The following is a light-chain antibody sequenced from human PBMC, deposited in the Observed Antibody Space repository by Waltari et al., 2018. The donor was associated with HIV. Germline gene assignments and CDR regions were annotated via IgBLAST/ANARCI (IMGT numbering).Light chain of an antibody. CDR1: NVGSKR. J-gene: IGLJ3*02. CDR2: DDA. Sequence: SYILTQSPSVSVAPGKTAKISCGGDNVGSKRVNWYQQKPGQAPLLVIYDDAARPSGIPARFSGSNSGNTATLTITRVEVGDEADYYCQVWDFTTDHVVFGGGTKLTVL. V-gene: IGLV3-21*03. CDR3: QVWDFTTDHVV.